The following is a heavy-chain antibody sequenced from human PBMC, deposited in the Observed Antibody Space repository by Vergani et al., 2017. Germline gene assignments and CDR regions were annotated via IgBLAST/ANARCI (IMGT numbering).Heavy chain of an antibody. Sequence: EVQLVESGGGLVQPGRSLRLSCAASGFTFDDYAMHWVRQAPGKGLEWVSGISWNSGSIGYADSVKGRFTISRDNAKNSLYLQMNSLRGEDTAVYYCARDYYGTPGFDHWGQGTLVTVSS. V-gene: IGHV3-9*01. D-gene: IGHD3-3*01. CDR2: ISWNSGSI. CDR1: GFTFDDYA. CDR3: ARDYYGTPGFDH. J-gene: IGHJ4*02.